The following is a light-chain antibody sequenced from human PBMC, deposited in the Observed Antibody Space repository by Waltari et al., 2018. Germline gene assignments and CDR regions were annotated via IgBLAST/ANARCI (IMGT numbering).Light chain of an antibody. CDR1: QSVLYSSNNKDY. V-gene: IGKV4-1*01. CDR3: LQYYSTPRT. Sequence: DIVLTQSPDSLAVSLVEMATINCKSSQSVLYSSNNKDYLAWYQQKPGQPPRLLIYGASTRASGVPDRFSGSGSGTEFTLTISSLQAEDVAVYYCLQYYSTPRTFGQGTRLEIK. CDR2: GAS. J-gene: IGKJ2*01.